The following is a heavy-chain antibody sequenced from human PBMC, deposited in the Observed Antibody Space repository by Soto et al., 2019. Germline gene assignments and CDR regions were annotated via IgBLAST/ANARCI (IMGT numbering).Heavy chain of an antibody. CDR3: PRIQLGYDAFDI. CDR2: ISSSSSYI. Sequence: PGGSLRLSCAASGFTFSSYSMNWVRQAPGKGLEWVSSISSSSSYIYYADSVKGRFTISRDNAKNSLYLQMDSLRAEDTAVYYCPRIQLGYDAFDIWGQRTMVTVSS. V-gene: IGHV3-21*01. CDR1: GFTFSSYS. J-gene: IGHJ3*02. D-gene: IGHD6-6*01.